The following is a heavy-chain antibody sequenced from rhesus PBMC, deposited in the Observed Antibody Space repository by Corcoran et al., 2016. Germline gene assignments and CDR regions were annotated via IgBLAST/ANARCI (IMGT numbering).Heavy chain of an antibody. J-gene: IGHJ4*01. CDR1: GFTLRSYD. CDR3: TRTGYSNYGDFDY. Sequence: EVQLVESGGGLVQPGGSMRLSCAASGFTLRSYDMSWVRQAPGKGLGFVSSFCFPVKTIYYAHSVQCRFTLSRDNAKNSLSLQMSSLRAEDTAVYYCTRTGYSNYGDFDYWGQGVLVTVSS. D-gene: IGHD4-23*01. CDR2: FCFPVKTI. V-gene: IGHV3-136*01.